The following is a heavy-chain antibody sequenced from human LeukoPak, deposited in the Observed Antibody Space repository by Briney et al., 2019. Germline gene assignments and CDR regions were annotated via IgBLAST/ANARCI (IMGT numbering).Heavy chain of an antibody. Sequence: GASVQVSCKASGGTFSSYAISWVRQAPGQGLEWMGGIIPIFGTANYAQKFQGRVTITADESTNTAYMELSSLRSEDTAVYYCARVAYYDSSGPMSYWGQGTLVTVSS. D-gene: IGHD3-22*01. CDR2: IIPIFGTA. CDR3: ARVAYYDSSGPMSY. V-gene: IGHV1-69*13. J-gene: IGHJ4*02. CDR1: GGTFSSYA.